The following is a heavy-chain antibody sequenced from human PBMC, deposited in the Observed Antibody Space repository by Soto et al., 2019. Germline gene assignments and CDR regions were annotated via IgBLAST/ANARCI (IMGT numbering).Heavy chain of an antibody. V-gene: IGHV3-15*01. CDR2: IKSNIDGGTT. CDR3: TTDQGNHYGFYSFDY. CDR1: GFAFSNTW. J-gene: IGHJ4*02. D-gene: IGHD3-10*01. Sequence: EVQLVESGGGFVQPGGSLRLSCAASGFAFSNTWMGWVRQAPGKGLEWVGRIKSNIDGGTTEYAAPVKDRFTISRDDSKNTLYVQMNNLKAEDSAVYFCTTDQGNHYGFYSFDYWGQGTLVTVSS.